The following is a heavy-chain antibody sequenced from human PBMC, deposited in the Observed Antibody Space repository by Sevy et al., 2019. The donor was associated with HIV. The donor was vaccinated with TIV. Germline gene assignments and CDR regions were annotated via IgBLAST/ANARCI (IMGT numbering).Heavy chain of an antibody. CDR3: AMSRSGYFGSSGYYIY. CDR1: GYSFTSHW. J-gene: IGHJ4*02. V-gene: IGHV5-51*01. CDR2: IYPDDSET. D-gene: IGHD3-22*01. Sequence: GESLKISCEGSGYSFTSHWIGWVRPLPGKGLEWMGIIYPDDSETRYSPSFQGQITFSADKSISTAYLQWSSLKDSGTAMCSCAMSRSGYFGSSGYYIYWGQGTMVTVSS.